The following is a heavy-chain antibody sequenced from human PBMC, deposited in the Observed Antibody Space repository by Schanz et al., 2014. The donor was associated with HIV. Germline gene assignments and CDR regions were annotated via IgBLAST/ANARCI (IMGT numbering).Heavy chain of an antibody. D-gene: IGHD3-9*01. V-gene: IGHV3-30*18. CDR1: GFTFSNYD. CDR2: ISPDGSKQ. J-gene: IGHJ4*02. Sequence: QVQLVESGGGVVQPGRSLRLSCAVSGFTFSNYDMPWVRQAPGKGLEWVAVISPDGSKQHYADSVKGRFTISRDNSKNTLYLQMNSLRAEDTALYYCAKSSGWLYGHLDQWGKGSSVIVSS. CDR3: AKSSGWLYGHLDQ.